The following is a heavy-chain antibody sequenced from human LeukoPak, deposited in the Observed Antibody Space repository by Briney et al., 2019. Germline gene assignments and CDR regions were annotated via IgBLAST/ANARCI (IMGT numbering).Heavy chain of an antibody. CDR2: IYYSGST. CDR3: ASQPYYDILTGYSLFDY. J-gene: IGHJ4*02. V-gene: IGHV4-39*01. CDR1: GGSISSSSCY. D-gene: IGHD3-9*01. Sequence: SETLSLTCIVTGGSISSSSCYWGWSRQPPGKGLERIGSIYYSGSTYYNPSLKSRVTISVDTSTNQFSLKLSSVTAADTAVYYCASQPYYDILTGYSLFDYWGQGTLVTVSS.